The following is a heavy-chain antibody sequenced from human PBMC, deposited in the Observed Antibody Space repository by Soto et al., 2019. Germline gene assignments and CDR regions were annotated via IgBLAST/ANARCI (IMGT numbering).Heavy chain of an antibody. CDR1: GFTFSSYG. J-gene: IGHJ4*02. CDR2: IWYDGSNK. Sequence: GGSLRLSCAASGFTFSSYGMHWVRQAPGKGLEWVAVIWYDGSNKYYADSVKGRFTISRDNSKNTLYLQMNSLRAEDTAVYYCARDIYYDSSGYYYGHAYDYWGQGTLVTVSS. CDR3: ARDIYYDSSGYYYGHAYDY. D-gene: IGHD3-22*01. V-gene: IGHV3-33*01.